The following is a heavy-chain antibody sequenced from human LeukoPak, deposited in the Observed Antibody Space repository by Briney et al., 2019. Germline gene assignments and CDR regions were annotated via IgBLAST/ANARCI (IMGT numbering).Heavy chain of an antibody. Sequence: GGSLRLSCAASGFTFSNYWMSWVRQAPGKGLEWVASVKQDESEKYYVDSVKGQFTISRDKAKNSLYLQMNSLRAEDTAVYYCVRARYSADSYYFDYWGQGTLVTVSS. CDR1: GFTFSNYW. J-gene: IGHJ4*02. CDR2: VKQDESEK. D-gene: IGHD5-18*01. CDR3: VRARYSADSYYFDY. V-gene: IGHV3-7*03.